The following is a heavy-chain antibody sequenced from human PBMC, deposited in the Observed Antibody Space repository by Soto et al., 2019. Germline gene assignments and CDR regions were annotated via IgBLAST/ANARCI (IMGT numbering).Heavy chain of an antibody. V-gene: IGHV1-24*01. CDR1: GYTLTELS. J-gene: IGHJ4*02. D-gene: IGHD6-13*01. Sequence: ASVKVSCKVSGYTLTELSMHWVRQAPGKGLEWMGGFDPEDGETIYAQKFQGRVTMTEDTSTDTAYMELSSLRSEDTAVYYCATDIAGYSRDLDDYWGQGTMVTVSS. CDR3: ATDIAGYSRDLDDY. CDR2: FDPEDGET.